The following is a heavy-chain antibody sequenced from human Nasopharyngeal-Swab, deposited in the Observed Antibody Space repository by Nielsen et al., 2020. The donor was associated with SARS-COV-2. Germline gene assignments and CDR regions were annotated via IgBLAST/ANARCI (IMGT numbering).Heavy chain of an antibody. Sequence: SETLSLTCAVSGGSISSGGYSWSWIRQPPGKGLEWIGYIYHSGSTYYNPSLKSRVTISVDTSKNQFSLKLSSVTAADTAVYYCARHRTMATRKTDFDYWGQGTLVTVSS. CDR2: IYHSGST. J-gene: IGHJ4*02. D-gene: IGHD5-24*01. CDR1: GGSISSGGYS. V-gene: IGHV4-30-2*03. CDR3: ARHRTMATRKTDFDY.